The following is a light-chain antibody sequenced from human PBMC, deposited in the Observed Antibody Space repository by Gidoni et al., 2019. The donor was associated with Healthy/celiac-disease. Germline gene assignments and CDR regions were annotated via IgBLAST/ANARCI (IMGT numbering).Light chain of an antibody. CDR2: WAS. V-gene: IGKV4-1*01. CDR1: QSVLYSSNNKNY. J-gene: IGKJ4*01. CDR3: QQYFSTPLT. Sequence: DIVMTQSPDSFAVSLGERATINCKSSQSVLYSSNNKNYLAWYQQKPGQPPKLLIYWASTRESGVPDRFSGSGSGTDFTFTISSLQAEDVAVYYCQQYFSTPLTFGGGTKVEIK.